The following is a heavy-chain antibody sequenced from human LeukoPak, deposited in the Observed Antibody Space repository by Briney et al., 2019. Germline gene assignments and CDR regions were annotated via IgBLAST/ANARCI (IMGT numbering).Heavy chain of an antibody. CDR3: ARDPYYSNHLDF. CDR2: ISPASKTI. Sequence: GGSLRLSCAASVITFSDDSMNWVRQAPGSGLEWVAYISPASKTIKYAASVKGRFIISRDNAKKSLYLQMKSLRAEDTAVYYCARDPYYSNHLDFLGQGTLVTVSS. V-gene: IGHV3-48*04. J-gene: IGHJ4*02. CDR1: VITFSDDS. D-gene: IGHD4-11*01.